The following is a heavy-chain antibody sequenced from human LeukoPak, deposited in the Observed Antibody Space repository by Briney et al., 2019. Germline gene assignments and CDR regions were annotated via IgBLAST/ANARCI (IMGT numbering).Heavy chain of an antibody. CDR3: ARSYSSSWYMSFDY. J-gene: IGHJ4*02. V-gene: IGHV1-2*02. Sequence: GASVKVSFKASGYTFTGYYMHWVRQAPGQGLEWMGWINPNSGGTNYAQKFQGRVTVTRDTSISTAYMELSRLRSDDTAVYYCARSYSSSWYMSFDYWGQGTLVTVSS. CDR2: INPNSGGT. CDR1: GYTFTGYY. D-gene: IGHD6-13*01.